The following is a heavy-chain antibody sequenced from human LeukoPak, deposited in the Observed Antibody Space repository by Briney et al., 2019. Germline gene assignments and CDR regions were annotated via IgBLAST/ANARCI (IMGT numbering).Heavy chain of an antibody. CDR1: GFIFSTYT. V-gene: IGHV3-23*01. D-gene: IGHD3-10*01. Sequence: GGSLRLSCAASGFIFSTYTMTWVRQAPGKGLEWVSGISDSGGSTYYADSVKGRFTVSRDNAKNSLHLQIKSLRAEDTAIYYCARDHFDSGSFGHAFDIWGQGTMVIVSA. J-gene: IGHJ3*02. CDR2: ISDSGGST. CDR3: ARDHFDSGSFGHAFDI.